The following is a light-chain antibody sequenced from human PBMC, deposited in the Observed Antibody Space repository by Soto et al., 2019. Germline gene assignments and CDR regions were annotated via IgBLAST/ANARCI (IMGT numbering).Light chain of an antibody. Sequence: SPCTLSLSPGETATLSCRASHGVSGNYLAWYQQKPGQSPRLVIYDASSRATGIPYRFSGSGSGTDFTLTISSLEPEDFAVYFCYQYDSSSSTFGQGTKVDI. CDR3: YQYDSSSST. V-gene: IGKV3-20*01. CDR1: HGVSGNY. J-gene: IGKJ1*01. CDR2: DAS.